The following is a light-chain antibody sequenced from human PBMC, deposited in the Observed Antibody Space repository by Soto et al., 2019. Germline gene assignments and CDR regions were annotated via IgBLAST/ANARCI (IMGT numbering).Light chain of an antibody. CDR1: QSVSTN. V-gene: IGKV3-15*01. CDR3: QQYNNWPPWT. J-gene: IGKJ1*01. Sequence: EIVMTQPPATLSVSPGERVTLSCRASQSVSTNLAWYQQKPGHAPRLLIYGVSTRATGIPARFSGSGSGTEFTLTINSLQSEDFAVYYCQQYNNWPPWTFGQGTKVEI. CDR2: GVS.